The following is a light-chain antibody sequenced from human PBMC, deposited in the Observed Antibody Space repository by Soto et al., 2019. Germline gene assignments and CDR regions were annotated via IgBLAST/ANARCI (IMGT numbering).Light chain of an antibody. Sequence: QSALTQPASVSGSPGQSITISCIGTSSDVGGYNYVSWYQQHPGKAPKLMIYEVTNRPSGVSNRFSGSKSGDTASLIISGLQAKDEADYYCKSFSSSTLYVFGTGTKLTVL. CDR1: SSDVGGYNY. CDR3: KSFSSSTLYV. J-gene: IGLJ1*01. V-gene: IGLV2-14*01. CDR2: EVT.